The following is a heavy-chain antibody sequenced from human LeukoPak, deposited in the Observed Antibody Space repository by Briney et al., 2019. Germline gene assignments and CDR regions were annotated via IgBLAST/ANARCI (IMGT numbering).Heavy chain of an antibody. CDR1: GGTFSSYA. Sequence: GASVKVSCKASGGTFSSYAISWVRQAPGQGLEWMGGIIPIFGTANYAQKFQGRVTITTDESTSTAYMELSSLRSEDTAVYYCARVPYGGRGDYFDYWGQGTLVTVSS. J-gene: IGHJ4*02. V-gene: IGHV1-69*05. D-gene: IGHD3-10*01. CDR2: IIPIFGTA. CDR3: ARVPYGGRGDYFDY.